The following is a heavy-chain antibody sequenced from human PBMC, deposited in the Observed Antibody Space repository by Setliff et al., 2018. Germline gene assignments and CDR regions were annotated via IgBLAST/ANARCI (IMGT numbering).Heavy chain of an antibody. V-gene: IGHV3-7*01. J-gene: IGHJ4*02. Sequence: PGGSLRLSCAASGFTFSTYWMSWVRQAPGKGLEWVANIKQDGSEKYYVDSVKGRFSISRDNAKNSLYLQMNSLRAEDTAVYYCARVWGAVAGTGLDYWGQGTLVTVSS. CDR2: IKQDGSEK. D-gene: IGHD6-19*01. CDR3: ARVWGAVAGTGLDY. CDR1: GFTFSTYW.